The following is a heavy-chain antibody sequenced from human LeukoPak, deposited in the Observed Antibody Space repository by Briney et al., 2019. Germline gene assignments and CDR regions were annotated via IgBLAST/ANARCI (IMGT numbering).Heavy chain of an antibody. CDR3: ARARRGDSSGYFDY. J-gene: IGHJ4*02. CDR1: GGSISSSSYY. V-gene: IGHV4-39*07. CDR2: IYYSGST. Sequence: SETLSLTCTVSGGSISSSSYYWGWIRQPPGKGLEWIGTIYYSGSTHYNPSLKSRVTISVDTSKNQFSLKLSSVTAADTAVYYCARARRGDSSGYFDYWGQGTLVTVSS. D-gene: IGHD6-19*01.